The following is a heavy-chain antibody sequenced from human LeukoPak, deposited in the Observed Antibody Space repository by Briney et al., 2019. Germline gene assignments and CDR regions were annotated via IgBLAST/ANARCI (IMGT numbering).Heavy chain of an antibody. V-gene: IGHV3-48*03. CDR1: GFTFSSYE. J-gene: IGHJ6*03. CDR2: ISSSGSTI. Sequence: QPGGSLRLSCAASGFTFSSYEMNWVRQAPGKGLEWVSYISSSGSTIYYADSVKGRFTISRDNAKNSLYLQMNSLRAEDTAVYYCARGAGYDILTGYYGDYYMDVWGKGTTVTISS. CDR3: ARGAGYDILTGYYGDYYMDV. D-gene: IGHD3-9*01.